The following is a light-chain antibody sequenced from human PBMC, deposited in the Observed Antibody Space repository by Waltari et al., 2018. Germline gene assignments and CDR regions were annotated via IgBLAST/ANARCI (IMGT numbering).Light chain of an antibody. CDR1: QSVSTY. V-gene: IGKV3-11*01. J-gene: IGKJ2*01. Sequence: EIVLTQSPATLSLSPGERATLSCRASQSVSTYLAWYQQNPGQAPRLLIYDASNRATGIPARFSGSVSGTDFTLTISSLAPEDSAIYYCQQRRNWPRQYTFGQGTKLEI. CDR3: QQRRNWPRQYT. CDR2: DAS.